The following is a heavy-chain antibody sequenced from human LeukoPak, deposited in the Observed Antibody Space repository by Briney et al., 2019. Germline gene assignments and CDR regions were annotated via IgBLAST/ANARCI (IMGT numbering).Heavy chain of an antibody. CDR2: ISAYNGNT. Sequence: ASVKVSCKASGYTFSTYGITWVRQAPGQGLEWMGWISAYNGNTNYAQKIQGRVTMTTDTSTSTAHMELRSLSSDDTAVYYCVRDHGVAAAGTISPFDYWGQGTLVTVSS. CDR3: VRDHGVAAAGTISPFDY. J-gene: IGHJ4*02. V-gene: IGHV1-18*01. D-gene: IGHD6-13*01. CDR1: GYTFSTYG.